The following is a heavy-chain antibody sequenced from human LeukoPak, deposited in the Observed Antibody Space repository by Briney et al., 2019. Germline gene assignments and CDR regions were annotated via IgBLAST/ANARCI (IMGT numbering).Heavy chain of an antibody. J-gene: IGHJ4*02. V-gene: IGHV4-34*01. CDR1: GGTFSFYF. CDR3: ARDSHSGFE. CDR2: IDNRGSI. D-gene: IGHD3-10*01. Sequence: SETLSLACAVSGGTFSFYFCHWIRQSPGKGLEWIGEIDNRGSIQYNPSLRSRVTISLDTSRNHFSPKLASVTAADTAVYFCARDSHSGFEWGQGTLVTVSS.